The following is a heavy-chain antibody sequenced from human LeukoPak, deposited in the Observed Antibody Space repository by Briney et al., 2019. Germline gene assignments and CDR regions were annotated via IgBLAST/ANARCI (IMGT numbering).Heavy chain of an antibody. CDR2: IYPGDSDT. J-gene: IGHJ3*02. CDR3: ARRSYGSGSYYRTHAFDI. Sequence: GESLKISCEASGYSFTNFWVGWVRQMPGKGLEWMGIIYPGDSDTRYSPSFQGQVTISADKSISTAYLQWSSLKASDTAMYYCARRSYGSGSYYRTHAFDIWGQGTMVTVSS. D-gene: IGHD3-10*01. CDR1: GYSFTNFW. V-gene: IGHV5-51*01.